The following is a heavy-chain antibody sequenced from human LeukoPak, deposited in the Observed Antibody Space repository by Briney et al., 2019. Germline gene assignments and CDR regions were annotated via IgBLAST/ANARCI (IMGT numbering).Heavy chain of an antibody. Sequence: ASVKVSCKGSGYTFNRSGVSWVRQAPGQGLEWMGWISVYNGQTNYAQKFQGRMTLATDTSTSTAYMELRSLRSDDTAVYFCARDQVFIVPGTGNNWFDPWGQGSLVTVSS. D-gene: IGHD1-1*01. J-gene: IGHJ5*02. CDR3: ARDQVFIVPGTGNNWFDP. V-gene: IGHV1-18*01. CDR2: ISVYNGQT. CDR1: GYTFNRSG.